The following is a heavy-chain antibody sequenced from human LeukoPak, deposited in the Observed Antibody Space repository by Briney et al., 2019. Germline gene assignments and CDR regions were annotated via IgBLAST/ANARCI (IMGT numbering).Heavy chain of an antibody. J-gene: IGHJ6*02. CDR1: GGSFSGYY. Sequence: SETLSLTCAVYGGSFSGYYWSWIRQPPGKGLEWIGEINHSGSTNYNPSLKSRVTISVDTSKNQFSLKLSSVTAADTAVYYCVRVTRSGSYYYYYGMDVWGQGTTVTVPS. CDR3: VRVTRSGSYYYYYGMDV. CDR2: INHSGST. V-gene: IGHV4-34*01. D-gene: IGHD1-26*01.